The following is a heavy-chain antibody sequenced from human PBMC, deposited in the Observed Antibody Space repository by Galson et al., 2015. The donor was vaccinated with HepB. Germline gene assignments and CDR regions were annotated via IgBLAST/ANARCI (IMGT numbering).Heavy chain of an antibody. V-gene: IGHV3-21*01. J-gene: IGHJ4*02. Sequence: SLRLSCAASGFTFSIYTMNWVRQAPGKGLEWVSSISSGSDYIYYADSVKGRFTISRDNAKSSLYLQMNSLRAEDTAVYYCARVDELALDYWGQGTLVTVSS. D-gene: IGHD3-3*02. CDR2: ISSGSDYI. CDR1: GFTFSIYT. CDR3: ARVDELALDY.